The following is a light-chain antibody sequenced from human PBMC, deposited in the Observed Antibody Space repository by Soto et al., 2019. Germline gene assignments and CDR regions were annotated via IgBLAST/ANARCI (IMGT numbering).Light chain of an antibody. V-gene: IGLV2-8*01. CDR1: SSDVGAYDY. Sequence: QSVLTQPPSASGSPGQSVTISCTGTSSDVGAYDYVSWYQQHPGKAPKLMIYEINKRPSGVPDRFSGSKSGNTASLTVSGLQAEDEADYYCSSFAGSHNFPSVFGTGTKVTVL. CDR3: SSFAGSHNFPSV. CDR2: EIN. J-gene: IGLJ1*01.